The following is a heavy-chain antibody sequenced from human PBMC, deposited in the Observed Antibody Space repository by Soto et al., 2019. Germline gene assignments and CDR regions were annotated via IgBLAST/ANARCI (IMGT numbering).Heavy chain of an antibody. CDR2: IIPIFGTA. J-gene: IGHJ4*02. CDR3: ASVLAYCGGDCYGLDY. CDR1: GYTFTTYA. Sequence: ASVKVSCKASGYTFTTYAMHWVRQAPGQGLEWMGGIIPIFGTANYAQKFQGRVTITADESTSTAYMELSSLRSEDTAVYYCASVLAYCGGDCYGLDYWGQGTLVTVSS. V-gene: IGHV1-69*13. D-gene: IGHD2-21*02.